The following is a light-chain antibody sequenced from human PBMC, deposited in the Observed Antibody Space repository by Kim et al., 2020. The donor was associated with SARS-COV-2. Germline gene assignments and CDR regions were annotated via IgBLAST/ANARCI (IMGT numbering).Light chain of an antibody. CDR1: SSDVGSYNR. J-gene: IGLJ3*02. V-gene: IGLV2-18*02. CDR2: EVS. CDR3: YSFTSSTTWV. Sequence: QSVTLSCTATSSDVGSYNRVSWYQQPPCTAPKLMIYEVSNRPSGVPDRFSGSKSGNTASLTISGLQAEDEADYYCYSFTSSTTWVFGGGTQLTVL.